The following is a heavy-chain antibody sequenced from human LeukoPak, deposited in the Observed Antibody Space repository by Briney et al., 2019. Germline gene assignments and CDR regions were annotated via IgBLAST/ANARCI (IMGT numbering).Heavy chain of an antibody. V-gene: IGHV3-21*04. CDR3: AKDLRSSIAAPIDY. CDR1: GFTFSSYS. D-gene: IGHD6-6*01. Sequence: GGSLRLSCAASGFTFSSYSMNWVRQAPGKGLEWVSSISSSSSYIYYADSVKGRFTISRDNSKNTLYLQMNSLRAEDTAVYYCAKDLRSSIAAPIDYWGQGTLVTVSS. CDR2: ISSSSSYI. J-gene: IGHJ4*02.